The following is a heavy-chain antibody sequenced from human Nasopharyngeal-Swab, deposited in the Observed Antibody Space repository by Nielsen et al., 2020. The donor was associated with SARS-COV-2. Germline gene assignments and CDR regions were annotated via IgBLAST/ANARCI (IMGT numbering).Heavy chain of an antibody. CDR3: ASSPSRGWYEYHLDN. D-gene: IGHD6-19*01. Sequence: VRQAPGKGLEWVANIKHNGSREFYVDSVKGRFTILRDNAKNSLYLQMNSLRAEDTAVYYCASSPSRGWYEYHLDNWGQGTLVTVSS. CDR2: IKHNGSRE. V-gene: IGHV3-7*03. J-gene: IGHJ4*02.